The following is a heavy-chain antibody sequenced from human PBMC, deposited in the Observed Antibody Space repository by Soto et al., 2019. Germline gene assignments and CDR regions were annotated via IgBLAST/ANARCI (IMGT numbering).Heavy chain of an antibody. D-gene: IGHD6-13*01. CDR2: IYYNGNT. V-gene: IGHV4-31*03. CDR1: GGSISSTNYY. J-gene: IGHJ5*02. CDR3: AGGNSSRWYWFDP. Sequence: QVQLQESGPGLVKPSQTLSLTCTVSGGSISSTNYYWSWIRRHPGKGLEWIGYIYYNGNTYYNPFMKSRVTISVDTSKNQFSLKLSSVTAADTAVYYCAGGNSSRWYWFDPWGQGTLVTVSS.